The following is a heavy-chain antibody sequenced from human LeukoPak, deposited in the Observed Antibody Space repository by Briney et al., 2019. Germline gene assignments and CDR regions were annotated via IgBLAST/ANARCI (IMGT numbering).Heavy chain of an antibody. CDR3: ARGQQWLLLRMMDFQH. Sequence: PSETLSLTCTVSGGSISSSSYYWGWIRQPPGKGLEWIGCIYYSGSTYYNPSLKSRVTISVDTSKNQFSLKLSSVTAADTAVYYCARGQQWLLLRMMDFQHWGKGTLVTVS. V-gene: IGHV4-39*07. D-gene: IGHD3-22*01. CDR1: GGSISSSSYY. CDR2: IYYSGST. J-gene: IGHJ1*01.